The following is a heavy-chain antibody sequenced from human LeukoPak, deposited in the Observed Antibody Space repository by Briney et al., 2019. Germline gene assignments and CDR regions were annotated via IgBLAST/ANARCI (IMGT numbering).Heavy chain of an antibody. CDR1: GGSFSGYY. V-gene: IGHV4-34*01. J-gene: IGHJ5*02. CDR2: INHSGST. D-gene: IGHD2-21*02. CDR3: AVAYCGGDCYPYNWFDP. Sequence: SETLSLTCAVYGGSFSGYYWSWIRQPPGKGLEWIGEINHSGSTNCNPSLKSRVTISVDTSKNQFSLKLSSVTAADTAVYYCAVAYCGGDCYPYNWFDPWGQGTLVTVSS.